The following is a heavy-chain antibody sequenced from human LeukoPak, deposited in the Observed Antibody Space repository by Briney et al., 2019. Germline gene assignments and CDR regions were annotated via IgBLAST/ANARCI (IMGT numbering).Heavy chain of an antibody. Sequence: GGSLRLSCAASGFTFSSYAMHWVRQAPGKGLEWVAVISYDGSNKYYADSVKGRFTISRDNSKNTMFLQMNSLRAEDTAVYYCAREWGNSSYDYWGQGTLVTVSS. CDR3: AREWGNSSYDY. V-gene: IGHV3-30-3*01. CDR2: ISYDGSNK. D-gene: IGHD6-13*01. J-gene: IGHJ4*02. CDR1: GFTFSSYA.